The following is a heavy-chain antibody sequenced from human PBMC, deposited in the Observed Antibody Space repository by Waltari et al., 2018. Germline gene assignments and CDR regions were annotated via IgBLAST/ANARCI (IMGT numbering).Heavy chain of an antibody. J-gene: IGHJ4*02. CDR2: FSVYNGNT. Sequence: QVQLVQSGAGVKKPGASVKVSCKASGSTFTNYGISWVRQAPGQGLEWMGWFSVYNGNTNYAQKLQGRVTMTTDTSTSTAYMELRSLRSDDTAVYYCARGVPGSWPDYYFDHWGQGTLVTVSS. CDR1: GSTFTNYG. V-gene: IGHV1-18*01. CDR3: ARGVPGSWPDYYFDH. D-gene: IGHD3-10*01.